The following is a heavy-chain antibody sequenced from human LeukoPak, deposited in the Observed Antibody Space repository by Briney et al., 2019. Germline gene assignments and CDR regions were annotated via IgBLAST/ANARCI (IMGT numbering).Heavy chain of an antibody. J-gene: IGHJ6*03. CDR3: ARDWSGYMDV. Sequence: PSETLSLTCTVSGGSISGSSYYWGWIRQPPGKGLEWIGSIYYSGSTYYNPSLKSRVTISVDTSKNQFSLKLSSVTAADTAVYYCARDWSGYMDVWGKGTTVAVSS. V-gene: IGHV4-39*07. CDR2: IYYSGST. D-gene: IGHD3-3*01. CDR1: GGSISGSSYY.